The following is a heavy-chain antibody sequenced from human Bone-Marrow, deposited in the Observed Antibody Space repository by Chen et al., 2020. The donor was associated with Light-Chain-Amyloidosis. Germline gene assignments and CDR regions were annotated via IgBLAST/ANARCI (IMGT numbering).Heavy chain of an antibody. CDR1: GGSISGTSYD. J-gene: IGHJ6*03. Sequence: QVHLQESGPRVVKPSETLSLTCAVSGGSISGTSYDWVWIRQPPGKGLEWIGTFYYTGITYYNPSLKSRVTISVDMSKNQFSLILSSVTAADTAVYHCAREVPAVKKNYMDVWGKGTTVIVSS. D-gene: IGHD2-2*01. V-gene: IGHV4-39*07. CDR3: AREVPAVKKNYMDV. CDR2: FYYTGIT.